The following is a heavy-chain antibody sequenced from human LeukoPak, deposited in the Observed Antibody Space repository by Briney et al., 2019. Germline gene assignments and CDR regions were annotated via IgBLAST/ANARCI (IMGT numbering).Heavy chain of an antibody. CDR3: VREEGY. CDR2: IKQDGSHK. Sequence: GGSLRLSCAASGFTFSTYWMYWIRQAPGKGLEWVANIKQDGSHKYYVDSVKGRFTISRDNAKNSLYLQMNSLRVEDTAVYYCVREEGYWGQGTLVTVSS. CDR1: GFTFSTYW. V-gene: IGHV3-7*01. J-gene: IGHJ4*02.